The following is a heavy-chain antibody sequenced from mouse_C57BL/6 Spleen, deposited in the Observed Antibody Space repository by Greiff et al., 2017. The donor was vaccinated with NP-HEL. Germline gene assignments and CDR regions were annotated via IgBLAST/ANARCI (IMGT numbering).Heavy chain of an antibody. Sequence: DVMLVESGGGLVQPKGSLKLSCAASGFTFNTYAMHWVRQAPGKGLEWVARIRRKSSNYATYYADSVKDRFTISRDDSQSMLYLQMNNLKTEDTAMYYCVRTYGSYWYFDVWGTGTTVTVSS. D-gene: IGHD1-1*01. V-gene: IGHV10-3*01. CDR3: VRTYGSYWYFDV. CDR1: GFTFNTYA. J-gene: IGHJ1*03. CDR2: IRRKSSNYAT.